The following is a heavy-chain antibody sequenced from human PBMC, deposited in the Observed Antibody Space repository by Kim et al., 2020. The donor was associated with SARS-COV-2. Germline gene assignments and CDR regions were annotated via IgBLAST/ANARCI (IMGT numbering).Heavy chain of an antibody. V-gene: IGHV3-74*01. CDR1: GFTFSNYW. J-gene: IGHJ4*02. CDR3: ARAISSSSGGY. CDR2: ISSDGSVT. Sequence: GGSLRLSCAASGFTFSNYWMHWVRQAPGKGLVWVSRISSDGSVTTYADSVKGRFTISRDNAKNTLYLQMASLRVEDTAVYYCARAISSSSGGYWGQGTLVPVSS. D-gene: IGHD6-6*01.